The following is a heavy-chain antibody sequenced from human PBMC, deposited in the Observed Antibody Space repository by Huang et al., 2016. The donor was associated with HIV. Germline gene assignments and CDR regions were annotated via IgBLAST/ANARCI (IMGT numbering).Heavy chain of an antibody. CDR2: VNHRGRA. J-gene: IGHJ4*02. Sequence: QVRLEQWGPNLLKPSDTLSLKCAVYGGSFSDYFWTWIRRSPVKGLEWLGEVNHRGRATHNPALRSRVSRAVDSSKKQFYLNLTSVTAADTAVYFCARPKMTATPSDSSWSYFDFWGRGTPVTVSS. D-gene: IGHD3-10*01. CDR1: GGSFSDYF. V-gene: IGHV4-34*01. CDR3: ARPKMTATPSDSSWSYFDF.